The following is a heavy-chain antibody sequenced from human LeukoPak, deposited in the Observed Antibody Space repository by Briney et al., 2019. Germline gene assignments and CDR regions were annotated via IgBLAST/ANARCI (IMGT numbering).Heavy chain of an antibody. CDR2: ISGSGSPT. D-gene: IGHD2-2*01. CDR1: RFTFSSYA. V-gene: IGHV3-23*01. Sequence: GGSLRLSCAASRFTFSSYAVSWVRQAPGKGLEWVSGISGSGSPTHYADSVKGRFAISRDNSKNTVYLQMNSLRAEDTAVYYCVKENGDLYEYCGFTSCPDNWFDPWGQGTLVTVSS. J-gene: IGHJ5*02. CDR3: VKENGDLYEYCGFTSCPDNWFDP.